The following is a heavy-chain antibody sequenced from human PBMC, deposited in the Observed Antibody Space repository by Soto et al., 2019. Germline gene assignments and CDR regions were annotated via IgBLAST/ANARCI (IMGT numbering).Heavy chain of an antibody. V-gene: IGHV3-48*03. CDR3: AREGSSDAYDI. D-gene: IGHD3-10*01. J-gene: IGHJ3*02. CDR2: ISSSGSSR. CDR1: GFTFSTSQ. Sequence: GGSLRLSCAASGFTFSTSQMNWVRQAPGKGLEWLSYISSSGSSRYYADSVKGRFTIARDNAKKSLYLQMNSLRVEDTAVYYCAREGSSDAYDIWGQGTKVTVSS.